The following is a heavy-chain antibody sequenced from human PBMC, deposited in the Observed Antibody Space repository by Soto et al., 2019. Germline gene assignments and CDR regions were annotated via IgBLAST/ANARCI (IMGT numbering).Heavy chain of an antibody. V-gene: IGHV3-7*05. J-gene: IGHJ4*02. Sequence: EVQLVESGGGLVQPGGSLRLSCAASGFTFSDYWMSWVRQAPGKGLECVANIKTDGSEKYYVDPVTGRFTISTDNAKSSLYLQMNSLRAEDTAVYYCASSMGRGGNDYWGQGTLVAGSS. CDR3: ASSMGRGGNDY. CDR2: IKTDGSEK. CDR1: GFTFSDYW. D-gene: IGHD3-10*01.